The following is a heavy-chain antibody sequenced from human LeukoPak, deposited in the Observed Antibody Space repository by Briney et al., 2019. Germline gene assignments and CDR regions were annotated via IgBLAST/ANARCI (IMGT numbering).Heavy chain of an antibody. CDR2: ISWNSGSI. Sequence: SLRLSCAASGFIFDDYAMHWVRQAPGKGLEWVSGISWNSGSIGYADSVKGRFTISRDNAKNSLYLQMNSLRAEDTAVYYCARSYSSSWMYYFDYWGQGTLVTVSS. CDR1: GFIFDDYA. V-gene: IGHV3-9*01. CDR3: ARSYSSSWMYYFDY. J-gene: IGHJ4*02. D-gene: IGHD6-13*01.